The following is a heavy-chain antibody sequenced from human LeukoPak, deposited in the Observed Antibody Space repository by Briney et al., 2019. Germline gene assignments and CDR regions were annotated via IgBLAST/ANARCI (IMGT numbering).Heavy chain of an antibody. D-gene: IGHD6-19*01. CDR1: GGSISSYY. V-gene: IGHV4-59*12. J-gene: IGHJ3*02. CDR2: IYYSGST. Sequence: SETLSLTCTVSGGSISSYYWSWIRQPPGKGLEWIGYIYYSGSTNYNPSLKSRVTISVDTSKNQFSLKLSSVTAADTAVYYCARDISSGWYRAFDIWGQGTMVTVSS. CDR3: ARDISSGWYRAFDI.